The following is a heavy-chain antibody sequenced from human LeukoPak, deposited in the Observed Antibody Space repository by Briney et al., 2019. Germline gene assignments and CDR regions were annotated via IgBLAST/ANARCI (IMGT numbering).Heavy chain of an antibody. V-gene: IGHV3-21*06. CDR1: GLTFSSYS. Sequence: GGSLRVSCAASGLTFSSYSMNWVGQAPGKGLEWVSSISSSSRYVYFADSVKGRFTISRDNAKNSLYLQMNSLRAEDTAVYYCARDADSSSWSMYYYYGMDVWGQGTTVTVSS. CDR3: ARDADSSSWSMYYYYGMDV. J-gene: IGHJ6*02. D-gene: IGHD6-19*01. CDR2: ISSSSRYV.